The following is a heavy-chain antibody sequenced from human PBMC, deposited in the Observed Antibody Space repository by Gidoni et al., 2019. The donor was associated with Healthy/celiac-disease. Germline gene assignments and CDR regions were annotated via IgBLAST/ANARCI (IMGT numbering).Heavy chain of an antibody. CDR1: GFTFSDYS. CDR2: ISSSGSTI. Sequence: VKPVESGGGLVKPGGPLRLPCAAPGFTFSDYSLSRIRQAPGKGLEWVSYISSSGSTIYYADSVKGRFTISRDNAKNSLYLQMNSLRAEDTAVYYCARDLRIAAADPDYYYYGMDVWGQGTTVTVSS. J-gene: IGHJ6*02. V-gene: IGHV3-11*01. CDR3: ARDLRIAAADPDYYYYGMDV. D-gene: IGHD6-13*01.